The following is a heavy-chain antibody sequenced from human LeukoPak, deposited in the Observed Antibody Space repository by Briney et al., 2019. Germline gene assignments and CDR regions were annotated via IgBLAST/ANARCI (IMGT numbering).Heavy chain of an antibody. Sequence: PSETLSLTCTVSGGSISSYYWSWIRQPPGKGLEWIGYIYYSGSTNYNPSLKSRVTISVDTSKNQFSLKLSSVTAADTAVYYCARSSLGYCSSTSCKGYWFDPWGQGTLVTVSS. J-gene: IGHJ5*02. CDR1: GGSISSYY. V-gene: IGHV4-59*01. CDR2: IYYSGST. CDR3: ARSSLGYCSSTSCKGYWFDP. D-gene: IGHD2-2*01.